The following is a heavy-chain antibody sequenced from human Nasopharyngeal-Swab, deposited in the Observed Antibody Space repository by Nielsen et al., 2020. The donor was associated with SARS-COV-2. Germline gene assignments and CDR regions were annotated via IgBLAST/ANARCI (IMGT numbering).Heavy chain of an antibody. V-gene: IGHV1-69*04. CDR2: IIPILGIA. D-gene: IGHD2-15*01. CDR3: ARDTHCSGGSCYPSTFDY. Sequence: SVKVSCKASGGTFSSYAISWVRQAPGQGLEWMGRIIPILGIANYAQKFQGRVTITADKSTSTAYMELSSLRSEDTAVYYCARDTHCSGGSCYPSTFDYWGQGTLVTVSS. CDR1: GGTFSSYA. J-gene: IGHJ4*02.